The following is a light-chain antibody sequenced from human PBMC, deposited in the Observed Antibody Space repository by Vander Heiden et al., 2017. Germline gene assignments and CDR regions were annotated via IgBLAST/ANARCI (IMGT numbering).Light chain of an antibody. CDR2: EVN. J-gene: IGLJ1*01. CDR1: SSDVGSSNR. V-gene: IGLV2-18*02. CDR3: NSYTPSNTYV. Sequence: QSARTQPPSDSGSPGQTVTNSCTGTSSDVGSSNRVSWYQQAPGTAPKVIIYEVNNRPSGVPVHFSGSQSGNTATLTSSGLQAEDEADYYCNSYTPSNTYVFETGTKVTVL.